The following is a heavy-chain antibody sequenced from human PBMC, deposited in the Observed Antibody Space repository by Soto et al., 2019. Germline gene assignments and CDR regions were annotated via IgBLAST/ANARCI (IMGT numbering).Heavy chain of an antibody. J-gene: IGHJ4*02. CDR2: ISNSGST. CDR1: GFTFRNCA. Sequence: GGSLRLSCAASGFTFRNCAMNWVRQAPGRGLEWVSAISNSGSTYYADAVKGRFTISRDISKNTLYLQMSSLRADDTALYYCAKDREGYCSSTSCLYYFDSWGQGTQVTVSS. D-gene: IGHD2-2*01. CDR3: AKDREGYCSSTSCLYYFDS. V-gene: IGHV3-23*01.